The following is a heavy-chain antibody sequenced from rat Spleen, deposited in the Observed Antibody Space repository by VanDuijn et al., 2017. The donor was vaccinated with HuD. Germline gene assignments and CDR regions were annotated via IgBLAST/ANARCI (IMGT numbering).Heavy chain of an antibody. D-gene: IGHD1-2*01. Sequence: EVQLVESGGGLVQPGRSLKLSCAASRFTFSNYDMAWVRQAPTKGLEWVATISYDGSSTYYGDSVKGRFTISRDSAKSALYLQMDSLRSEDTATYYCTRGFTVAVFWGQGVMVTVSA. CDR3: TRGFTVAVF. V-gene: IGHV5-29*01. J-gene: IGHJ2*01. CDR1: RFTFSNYD. CDR2: ISYDGSST.